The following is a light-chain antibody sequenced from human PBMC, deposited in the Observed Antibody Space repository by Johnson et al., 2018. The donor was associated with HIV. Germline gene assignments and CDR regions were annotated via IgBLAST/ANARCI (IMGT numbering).Light chain of an antibody. Sequence: QSVLTQPPSVSAAPGQKVTISCSGSSSNIGNNFVSWYQQVPGTAPKLLIYDNDKRPSGTPDRFSGSKSATSATLGITGLQTGDEADYYCGTWETSLSAGLLYVFGPGTKVTVL. J-gene: IGLJ1*01. CDR2: DND. V-gene: IGLV1-51*01. CDR3: GTWETSLSAGLLYV. CDR1: SSNIGNNF.